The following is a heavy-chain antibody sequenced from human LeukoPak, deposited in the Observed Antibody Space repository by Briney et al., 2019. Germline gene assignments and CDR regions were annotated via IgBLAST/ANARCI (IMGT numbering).Heavy chain of an antibody. CDR3: ARVKDPGGYYYYYYMDI. Sequence: SETLSLTCSVSGGSIRSTAYSWGWIRLPPGKGLEWIGNVYDTGDAYYKPSLKSRVTISVDTSKNQFSLKVSSVTAADTAVYYCARVKDPGGYYYYYYMDIWGKGNTVTVSS. J-gene: IGHJ6*03. V-gene: IGHV4-39*07. CDR2: VYDTGDA. D-gene: IGHD3-16*01. CDR1: GGSIRSTAYS.